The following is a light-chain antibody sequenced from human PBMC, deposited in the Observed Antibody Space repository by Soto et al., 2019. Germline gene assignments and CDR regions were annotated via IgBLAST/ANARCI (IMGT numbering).Light chain of an antibody. CDR3: QQTRSYPST. CDR2: GTS. Sequence: EIVLTQSPGTLSLSPGERVTLSCRASQSISNNHLAWYQQKPGQAPRLLIHGTSNRATGIPDRFSGSGSGTDFTLTFSRLEPEDFAVYYCQQTRSYPSTFGGGTKVEIK. CDR1: QSISNNH. J-gene: IGKJ4*01. V-gene: IGKV3-20*01.